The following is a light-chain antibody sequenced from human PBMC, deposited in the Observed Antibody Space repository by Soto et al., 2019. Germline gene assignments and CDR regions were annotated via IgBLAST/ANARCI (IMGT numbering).Light chain of an antibody. CDR1: QSVSSN. V-gene: IGKV3-15*01. Sequence: EILMTQSPVTLSVSPGERATLSCRASQSVSSNLAWYQQKPGQAPSLLIYGAFTRATGIPARFSASGTGTDFTLTISDVQPEDFAVYYCHQRQSWPRTFGQGTKVDIK. CDR3: HQRQSWPRT. CDR2: GAF. J-gene: IGKJ1*01.